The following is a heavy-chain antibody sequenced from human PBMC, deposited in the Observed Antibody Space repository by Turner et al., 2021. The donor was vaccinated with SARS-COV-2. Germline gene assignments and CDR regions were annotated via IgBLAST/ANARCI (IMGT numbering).Heavy chain of an antibody. CDR3: AVYYCDSSGYDYAFDY. CDR2: MYDSGST. Sequence: QLPVSGPGLLKPSETLSLAGTVPAGAISSYYWSWTRQPPGKGLEWIGYMYDSGSTNYNPPHKSGVTKAVDTSKSQYSLKLSSVNAADTAVYYSAVYYCDSSGYDYAFDYWGQGTLVTVSS. D-gene: IGHD3-22*01. CDR1: AGAISSYY. V-gene: IGHV4-59*01. J-gene: IGHJ4*02.